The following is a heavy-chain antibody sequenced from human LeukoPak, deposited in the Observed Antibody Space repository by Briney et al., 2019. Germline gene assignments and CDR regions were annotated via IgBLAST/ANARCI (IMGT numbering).Heavy chain of an antibody. CDR3: ARSDSYYSPYYFDY. CDR2: INHSGST. CDR1: GGSFSGYY. Sequence: PSETLSLTCAVYGGSFSGYYWSWIRQPPGKGLEWIGEINHSGSTNYNPSLKSRVTISVDTSKDQFSLKLSSVTAADTAVYYCARSDSYYSPYYFDYWGQGTLVTVSS. D-gene: IGHD1-26*01. V-gene: IGHV4-34*01. J-gene: IGHJ4*02.